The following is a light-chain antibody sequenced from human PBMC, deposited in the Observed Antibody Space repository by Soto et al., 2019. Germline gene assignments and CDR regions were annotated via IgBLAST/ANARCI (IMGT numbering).Light chain of an antibody. Sequence: EIVLTQSPATLSLSPGERATLSCRASQSVGNNLAWYQQKPGQAPGLLIYEASTRATGIPARFSGSGSGTDFTLTISSLEHEDFAVYYCQQNANWSLTFGGGTKVDIK. J-gene: IGKJ4*01. CDR3: QQNANWSLT. V-gene: IGKV3-11*01. CDR1: QSVGNN. CDR2: EAS.